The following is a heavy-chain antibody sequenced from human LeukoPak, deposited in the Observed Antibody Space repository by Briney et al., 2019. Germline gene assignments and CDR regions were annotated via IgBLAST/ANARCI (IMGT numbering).Heavy chain of an antibody. V-gene: IGHV3-49*03. D-gene: IGHD3-22*01. CDR1: GFPFGDYT. Sequence: PGRSLRPSCTASGFPFGDYTMSWFRQAPGKGLEWVGFIRSKTYGGTTEYAASVKGRFTMSRDDSKSIAYLQLNSLKTEDTAVYYCTREKSYYYDTSGSDYWGQGTLVTVSS. J-gene: IGHJ4*02. CDR2: IRSKTYGGTT. CDR3: TREKSYYYDTSGSDY.